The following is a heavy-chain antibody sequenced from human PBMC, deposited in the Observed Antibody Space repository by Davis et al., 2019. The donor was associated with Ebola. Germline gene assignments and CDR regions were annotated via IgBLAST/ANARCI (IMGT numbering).Heavy chain of an antibody. J-gene: IGHJ6*03. CDR3: ARGLVVVPAATYYFYYYMDV. V-gene: IGHV4-34*01. CDR2: INHSGST. CDR1: GGSFSGYY. D-gene: IGHD2-2*01. Sequence: MPGGSLRLSCAVYGGSFSGYYWNWIRQPPGRGLEWIGEINHSGSTNYNPSLKSRVTISVDTSKNQFSLKLTSVTAADTAVYYCARGLVVVPAATYYFYYYMDVWGKGTTVTVSS.